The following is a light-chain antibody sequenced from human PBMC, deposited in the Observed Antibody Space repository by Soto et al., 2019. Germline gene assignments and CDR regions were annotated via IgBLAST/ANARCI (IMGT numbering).Light chain of an antibody. Sequence: DIVMTQSPLSLPVTPGEPASISCRSSQSLLHSDGYTYLDWYLQKPGQSPQLLIYLGSNRASGVPERFSGSGSGTDFTLSISRVEAEDVGIYYCMQALQTPLTFGQGTKLEIK. CDR2: LGS. V-gene: IGKV2-28*01. CDR3: MQALQTPLT. CDR1: QSLLHSDGYTY. J-gene: IGKJ2*01.